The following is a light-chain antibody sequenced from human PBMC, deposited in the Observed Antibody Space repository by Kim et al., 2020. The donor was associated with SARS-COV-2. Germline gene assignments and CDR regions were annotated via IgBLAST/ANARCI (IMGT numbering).Light chain of an antibody. V-gene: IGKV4-1*01. CDR3: QQYNSSPLT. Sequence: DIVMTQSPDSLAVSLGERATINCKSSQSVLYSSNNKNYLAWYQQKPGQPPKLLIYWASTRESGVPDRFSGSGSGTDFTLTISSLQAEDGAVYYCQQYNSSPLTFGRGTKVNIK. J-gene: IGKJ4*01. CDR2: WAS. CDR1: QSVLYSSNNKNY.